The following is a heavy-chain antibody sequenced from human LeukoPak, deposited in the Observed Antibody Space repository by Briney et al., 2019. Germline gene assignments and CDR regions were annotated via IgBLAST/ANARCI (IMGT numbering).Heavy chain of an antibody. J-gene: IGHJ6*02. CDR3: ARGIIAAAVYVYYYYGMDV. D-gene: IGHD6-13*01. Sequence: SQTLSLTCGISGDSVSRNTGTWNWIRQSPSRGLEWLGRTYYRSKWYNDYAVSVKSRITINPGTSKNQFSLQLNSVTPGDTAVYYCARGIIAAAVYVYYYYGMDVWGQGTTVTVSS. CDR1: GDSVSRNTGT. V-gene: IGHV6-1*01. CDR2: TYYRSKWYN.